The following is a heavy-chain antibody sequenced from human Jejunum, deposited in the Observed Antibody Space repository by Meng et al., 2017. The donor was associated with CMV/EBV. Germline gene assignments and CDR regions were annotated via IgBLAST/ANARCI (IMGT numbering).Heavy chain of an antibody. J-gene: IGHJ4*02. D-gene: IGHD7-27*01. CDR3: AALTGLDY. CDR1: GFTFSSYA. V-gene: IGHV3-30*04. Sequence: SLRLSCGASGFTFSSYAMHWVRQAPGKGLEWVGVICYDASNKYYTDSVKGRFSISRDNSKNIMYLQMTSLRAEDTAVYYSAALTGLDYWGQGTLVTVSS. CDR2: ICYDASNK.